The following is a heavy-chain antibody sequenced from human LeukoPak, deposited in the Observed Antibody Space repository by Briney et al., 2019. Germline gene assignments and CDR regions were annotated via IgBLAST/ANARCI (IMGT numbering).Heavy chain of an antibody. V-gene: IGHV1-69*10. CDR2: PISILGTA. CDR1: VGTLSSYA. D-gene: IGHD3-9*01. CDR3: ARAVPAYYYILTGYSSRHHCYYYGMDV. Sequence: SVKVSCKASVGTLSSYAISWVRQPPGQGLAWMGGPISILGTANDARKFQCRVTITADKSTSTAYMELSSLRSEDTAVYYCARAVPAYYYILTGYSSRHHCYYYGMDVWGKGTTVTVSS. J-gene: IGHJ6*04.